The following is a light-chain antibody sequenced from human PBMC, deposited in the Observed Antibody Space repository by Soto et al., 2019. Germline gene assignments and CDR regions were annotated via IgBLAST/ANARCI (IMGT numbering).Light chain of an antibody. CDR2: DVS. CDR3: SSYTSSSTLVV. V-gene: IGLV2-14*01. Sequence: QSALTQPASVSGSPGQSITISCTGTSSDVGGYNYVSWYQQHPGKAPKLMISDVSNRPSGVSNRFSGSKSGNTASLTISGFQAEDEADYDCSSYTSSSTLVVFGGGTKLTVL. CDR1: SSDVGGYNY. J-gene: IGLJ2*01.